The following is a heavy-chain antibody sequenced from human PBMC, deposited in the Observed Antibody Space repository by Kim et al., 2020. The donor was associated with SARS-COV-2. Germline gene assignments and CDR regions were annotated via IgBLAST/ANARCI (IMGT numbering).Heavy chain of an antibody. J-gene: IGHJ5*02. CDR3: AKDEPXXYGYSWFDP. D-gene: IGHD5-18*01. CDR1: GFTFSSYG. V-gene: IGHV3-30*18. Sequence: GGSLRLSCAASGFTFSSYGMHWVRQAPGKGLEWVAVISYDGSNKYYADSVKGRFTISXXNSKNTLXXQMNSLRAEDTAVYYCAKDEPXXYGYSWFDPWGXXXXVTVSS. CDR2: ISYDGSNK.